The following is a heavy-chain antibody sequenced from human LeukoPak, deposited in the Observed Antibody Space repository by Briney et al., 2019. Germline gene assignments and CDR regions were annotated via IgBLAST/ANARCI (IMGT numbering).Heavy chain of an antibody. V-gene: IGHV4-4*07. CDR2: FYTSGST. CDR1: GGFISSYY. J-gene: IGHJ3*02. D-gene: IGHD1-26*01. Sequence: SETLSLTCTVSGGFISSYYWSWIRQPAGKGRKWCGRFYTSGSTNYTPSLKSRVTMSVDTSKNQFSLKLTSDPAADTAVYYCARGGGVGATLSASNHDDAFDIWGQGTMVTVSS. CDR3: ARGGGVGATLSASNHDDAFDI.